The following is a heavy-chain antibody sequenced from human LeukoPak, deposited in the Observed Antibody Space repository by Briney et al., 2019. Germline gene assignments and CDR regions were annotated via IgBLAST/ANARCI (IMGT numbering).Heavy chain of an antibody. CDR2: INHSGST. D-gene: IGHD6-13*01. V-gene: IGHV4-34*01. J-gene: IGHJ4*02. CDR3: ARDGTYSSSQD. CDR1: GGSFSGYY. Sequence: SETLSLTCAVYGGSFSGYYWSWIHQPPGKGLEWIGEINHSGSTNYNPSLKSRVTISVDTSKNQFSLKLSSVTAADTAVYYCARDGTYSSSQDWGQGTLVTVSS.